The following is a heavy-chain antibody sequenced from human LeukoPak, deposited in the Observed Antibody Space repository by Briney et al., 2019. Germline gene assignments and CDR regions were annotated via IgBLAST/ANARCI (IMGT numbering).Heavy chain of an antibody. CDR3: ARSLFGPRITMIVGP. J-gene: IGHJ5*02. D-gene: IGHD3-22*01. CDR2: INPSGGST. CDR1: GYTFTSYY. Sequence: ASVKVSCKASGYTFTSYYVHWVRQAPGQGLEWMGIINPSGGSTSYAQKFEGRVTMTRDTSTSTVYMELSSLRSEDTAVYYCARSLFGPRITMIVGPWGQGTLVTVSS. V-gene: IGHV1-46*01.